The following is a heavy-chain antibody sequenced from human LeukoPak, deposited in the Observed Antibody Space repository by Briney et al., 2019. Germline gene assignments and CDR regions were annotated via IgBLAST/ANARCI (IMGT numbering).Heavy chain of an antibody. J-gene: IGHJ3*02. V-gene: IGHV3-33*08. CDR1: GFTFSSYS. CDR3: ARPHDIEAFDI. CDR2: IWYDGSNK. Sequence: GGSLRLSCAASGFTFSSYSMNWVRQAPGKGLEWVAVIWYDGSNKYYADSVKGRFTISRDNSKNTLYLQMNSLRAEDTAVYYCARPHDIEAFDIRGQGTMVTVSS. D-gene: IGHD3-9*01.